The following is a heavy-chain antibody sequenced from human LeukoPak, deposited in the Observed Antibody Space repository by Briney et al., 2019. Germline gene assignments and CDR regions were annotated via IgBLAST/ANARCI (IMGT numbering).Heavy chain of an antibody. V-gene: IGHV3-7*05. Sequence: GGSLRLSCAVSGFTFSRFWLNWVRQAPGRGLEWVANIDQSGGRNNYVDSVKGRFTISRDNAKNSLFLEMTSLRADDTDVYFCARDVEGGTFDTWGQGTAVTVSS. CDR1: GFTFSRFW. CDR3: ARDVEGGTFDT. CDR2: IDQSGGRN. J-gene: IGHJ3*02. D-gene: IGHD3-16*01.